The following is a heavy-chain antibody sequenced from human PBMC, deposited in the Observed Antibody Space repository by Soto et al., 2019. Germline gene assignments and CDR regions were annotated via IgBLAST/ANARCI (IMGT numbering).Heavy chain of an antibody. CDR1: GYTFTSYG. CDR2: ISAYNGNT. J-gene: IGHJ5*02. D-gene: IGHD3-9*01. CDR3: ARARLVLRYNNWFDP. Sequence: ASVKVSCKASGYTFTSYGISWVRQAPGQGLEWMGWISAYNGNTNYAQKLQGRVTMTTDTSTSTAYMELRSLRSDDTAVYYCARARLVLRYNNWFDPWGQGTLVTVSS. V-gene: IGHV1-18*01.